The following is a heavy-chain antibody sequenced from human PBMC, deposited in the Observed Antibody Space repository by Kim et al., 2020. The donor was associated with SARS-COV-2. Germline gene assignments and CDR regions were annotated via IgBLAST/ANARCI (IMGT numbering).Heavy chain of an antibody. J-gene: IGHJ6*02. D-gene: IGHD3-10*01. CDR3: ARGDTITMVRGVIIWPYGMDV. Sequence: SETLSLTCTVSGGSISSYYWSWIRQPPGKGLEWIGYIYYSGSTNYNHSLKSRVTISVDTSKNQFSLKLSSVTAADTAVYYCARGDTITMVRGVIIWPYGMDVWGQGTTVTVSS. CDR1: GGSISSYY. CDR2: IYYSGST. V-gene: IGHV4-59*13.